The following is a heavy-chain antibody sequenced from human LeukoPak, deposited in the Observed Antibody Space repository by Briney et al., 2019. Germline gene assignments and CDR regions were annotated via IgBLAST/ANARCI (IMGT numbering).Heavy chain of an antibody. J-gene: IGHJ3*02. D-gene: IGHD1-7*01. CDR2: IYYSGST. Sequence: PSETLSLTCTVSGGSISSSSYYWGWLRQPPGKGLEWIGSIYYSGSTYYNPSLKSRVTISVDTSKNQFSLKLSSVTAADTAVYYCARAGYRTLGTSDAFDIWGQGTMVTVSS. CDR1: GGSISSSSYY. CDR3: ARAGYRTLGTSDAFDI. V-gene: IGHV4-39*07.